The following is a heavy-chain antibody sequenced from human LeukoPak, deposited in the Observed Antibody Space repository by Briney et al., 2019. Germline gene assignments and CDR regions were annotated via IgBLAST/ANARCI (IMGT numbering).Heavy chain of an antibody. V-gene: IGHV4-34*01. Sequence: SSETLSLTCAVYGGSFSGYYWSWIRQPPGKGLEWIGEINHSGSTNYNPSLKSRVTISVDTSKNQFSLKLSSVTAADTAVYYCASNDFWSGYTNPNFDYWGQGTLVTVSS. CDR2: INHSGST. J-gene: IGHJ4*02. CDR1: GGSFSGYY. D-gene: IGHD3-3*01. CDR3: ASNDFWSGYTNPNFDY.